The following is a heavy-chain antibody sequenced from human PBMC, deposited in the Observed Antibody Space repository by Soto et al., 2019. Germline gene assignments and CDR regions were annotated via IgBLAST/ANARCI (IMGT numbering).Heavy chain of an antibody. CDR1: GFTFSSYS. Sequence: GGSLRLSCAASGFTFSSYSMNWVRQAPGKGLEWVSSISSSSSYIYYADSVKGRFTISRDNAKNSLYLQMNSLRAEDTAVYYCARGSPNCYCYYGMDVWGQGTTVTVSS. CDR3: ARGSPNCYCYYGMDV. J-gene: IGHJ6*02. V-gene: IGHV3-21*01. CDR2: ISSSSSYI.